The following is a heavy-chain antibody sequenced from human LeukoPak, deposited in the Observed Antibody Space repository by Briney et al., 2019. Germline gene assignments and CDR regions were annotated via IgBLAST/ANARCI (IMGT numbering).Heavy chain of an antibody. CDR3: AKAPVTSCRGAYCYPFDS. D-gene: IGHD2-21*01. V-gene: IGHV3-48*03. CDR2: ISSSGSTI. Sequence: GGSLRLSCAASGFTFSSYEMNWVRQAPGKGLEWVSYISSSGSTIYYADSVKGRFTISRDNAKNSLYLQMNSLRAEDAAVYFCAKAPVTSCRGAYCYPFDSWGQGTLVTVSS. J-gene: IGHJ4*02. CDR1: GFTFSSYE.